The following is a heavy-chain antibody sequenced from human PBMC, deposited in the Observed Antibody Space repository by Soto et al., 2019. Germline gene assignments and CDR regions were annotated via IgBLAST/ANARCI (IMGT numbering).Heavy chain of an antibody. J-gene: IGHJ3*02. CDR1: GYTFTGYY. CDR3: ARGYLGSSWFAAFDI. V-gene: IGHV1-2*04. Sequence: ASVKVSCKXSGYTFTGYYMHWVRQAPGQGLEWMGWINPNSGGTNYAQKFQGWVTMTRDTSISTAYMELSRLRSDDTAVYYCARGYLGSSWFAAFDIWGQGTMVTVSS. D-gene: IGHD6-13*01. CDR2: INPNSGGT.